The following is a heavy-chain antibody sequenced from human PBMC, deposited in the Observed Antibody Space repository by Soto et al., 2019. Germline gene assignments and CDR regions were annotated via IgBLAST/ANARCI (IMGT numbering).Heavy chain of an antibody. D-gene: IGHD3-16*01. J-gene: IGHJ5*02. CDR2: LDWDDDK. Sequence: QITLKESGPTLVKPTQTLTLTCTCSGFSLTTRGVGVGWIRQPPGNALECLALLDWDDDKRYSPSLQSRLSITKDTSKNQVVLTITNVDPVDTDTYYCAHIPNYYQYDWFDPWGQGTLVSVSS. V-gene: IGHV2-5*02. CDR1: GFSLTTRGVG. CDR3: AHIPNYYQYDWFDP.